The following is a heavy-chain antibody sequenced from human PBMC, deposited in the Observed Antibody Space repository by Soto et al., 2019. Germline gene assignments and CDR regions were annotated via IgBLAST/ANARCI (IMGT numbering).Heavy chain of an antibody. V-gene: IGHV4-34*01. CDR3: ARVERGTATTVVDAFDI. J-gene: IGHJ3*02. D-gene: IGHD1-1*01. CDR2: MSHRGGT. CDR1: GGFVSSGSYY. Sequence: QVQLQQWGAGLLKPSETLSLTCAVYGGFVSSGSYYWSWIRQPPGKGLEWIGEMSHRGGTHFNPSLKSRVTVSVDMSKNQFSLRMSSVTAADTALYYCARVERGTATTVVDAFDIWGPGTMVTVSS.